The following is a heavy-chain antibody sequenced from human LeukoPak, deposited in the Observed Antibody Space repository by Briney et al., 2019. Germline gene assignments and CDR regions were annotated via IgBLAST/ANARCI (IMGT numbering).Heavy chain of an antibody. CDR2: IYYSGST. Sequence: SETLSLTCTVSGGSISSYYWSWIRQPPGKGLEWIGYIYYSGSTNYNPSLKSRVTMSVDTSKNQFSLKLSSVTAADTAVYYCARAIYYGSGSYYLFDYWGQGTLVTVSS. CDR3: ARAIYYGSGSYYLFDY. J-gene: IGHJ4*02. D-gene: IGHD3-10*01. CDR1: GGSISSYY. V-gene: IGHV4-59*12.